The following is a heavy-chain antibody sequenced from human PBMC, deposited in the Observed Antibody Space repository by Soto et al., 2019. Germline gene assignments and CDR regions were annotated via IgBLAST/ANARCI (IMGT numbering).Heavy chain of an antibody. CDR2: IVVGSGHT. V-gene: IGHV1-58*02. Sequence: QMQLVQSGPEVKKPGTSVKVSCKTSGFTFTSSAMQWVRQARGQRLEWIGWIVVGSGHTNYAQKFQERVTITRDMSTSTAYMELSSLRSEDKAMYYCAAASSTSGGYYGMDVWGKGTTVTVSS. D-gene: IGHD2-2*01. J-gene: IGHJ6*04. CDR3: AAASSTSGGYYGMDV. CDR1: GFTFTSSA.